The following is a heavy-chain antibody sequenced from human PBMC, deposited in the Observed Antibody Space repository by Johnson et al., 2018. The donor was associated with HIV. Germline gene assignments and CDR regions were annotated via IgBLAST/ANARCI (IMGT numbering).Heavy chain of an antibody. Sequence: VQLVESGGGMVQPGRSLRLSCAASGFTFDDYGMSWVRQGPGKGLEWVSGINWNGGSTGYADSVKGRFTISRDNTKNSLYLQMNSLRAEDTALYYCAKGEIVVVPAADYSSSSVDIWGQGTMVTVSS. CDR3: AKGEIVVVPAADYSSSSVDI. J-gene: IGHJ3*02. D-gene: IGHD2-2*01. CDR1: GFTFDDYG. V-gene: IGHV3-20*04. CDR2: INWNGGST.